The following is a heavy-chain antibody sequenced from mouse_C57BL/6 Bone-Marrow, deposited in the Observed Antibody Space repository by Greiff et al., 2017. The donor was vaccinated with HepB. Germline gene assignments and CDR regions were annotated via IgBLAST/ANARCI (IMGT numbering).Heavy chain of an antibody. J-gene: IGHJ2*01. CDR3: ARDDY. CDR2: INSNGGST. CDR1: GFTFSSYG. Sequence: EVQLVESGGGLVQPGGSLKLSCAASGFTFSSYGMSWVRQTPDKRLELVATINSNGGSTYYPDSVKGRFTISRDNAKNTLYLQMSSVKSEDTAMYYCARDDYWGQGTTLTVSS. V-gene: IGHV5-6-3*01.